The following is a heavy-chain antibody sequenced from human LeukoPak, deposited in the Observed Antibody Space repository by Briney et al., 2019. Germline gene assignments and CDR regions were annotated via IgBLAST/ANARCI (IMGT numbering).Heavy chain of an antibody. Sequence: GGSLRLSCSASGFPFSSYAMHWVRQAPGKGLEWVSVISGSGSSTDYADSVKGRFTISRDNSKSTLYLQMNSLRAKDTAVYYCAKENRWEWGQGTLVTVSS. CDR3: AKENRWE. D-gene: IGHD1-14*01. CDR2: ISGSGSST. CDR1: GFPFSSYA. V-gene: IGHV3-23*01. J-gene: IGHJ4*02.